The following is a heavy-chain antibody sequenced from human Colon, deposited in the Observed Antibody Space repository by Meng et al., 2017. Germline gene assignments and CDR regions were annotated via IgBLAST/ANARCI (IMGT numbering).Heavy chain of an antibody. CDR2: INPGNGDT. D-gene: IGHD4-23*01. Sequence: QVQFVQSGAEVKEPGASVKVSCKPSGYPFSHYALHWVRQAPGQRLEWMGWINPGNGDTKSSHKFQGRLTITRDTSASTAYMELSSLRSEDTAVYYCAKDQDFGGTPDSWGQGTLVTVSS. CDR3: AKDQDFGGTPDS. CDR1: GYPFSHYA. V-gene: IGHV1-3*01. J-gene: IGHJ4*02.